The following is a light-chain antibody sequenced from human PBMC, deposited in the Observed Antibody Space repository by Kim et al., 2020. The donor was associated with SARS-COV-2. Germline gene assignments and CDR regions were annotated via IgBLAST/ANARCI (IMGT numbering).Light chain of an antibody. CDR2: RDD. CDR3: QVWDSSTVV. J-gene: IGLJ2*01. Sequence: SYELTQPLSVSVALGQTARIPCGGNNIVRKNVHWYQQKPGQAPVLVIYRDDNRPSGIPERFSGSNSGNTATLTISRAQAGDEADYYCQVWDSSTVVFGGGTQLTVL. V-gene: IGLV3-9*01. CDR1: NIVRKN.